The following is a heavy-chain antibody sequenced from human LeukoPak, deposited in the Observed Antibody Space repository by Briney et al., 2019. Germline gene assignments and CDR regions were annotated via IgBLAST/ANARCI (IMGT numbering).Heavy chain of an antibody. CDR2: MHGSGSP. J-gene: IGHJ3*02. CDR1: GASVRSDH. CDR3: ARDLSVNAFDI. D-gene: IGHD2/OR15-2a*01. Sequence: PSETLSLTCTVSGASVRSDHWNWIRQPPGKGLEWIAYMHGSGSPNYNPSLASRLTLSVDAAENLLSLKLTSVTAADTAVYFCARDLSVNAFDIWGQGTLVTVSS. V-gene: IGHV4-59*02.